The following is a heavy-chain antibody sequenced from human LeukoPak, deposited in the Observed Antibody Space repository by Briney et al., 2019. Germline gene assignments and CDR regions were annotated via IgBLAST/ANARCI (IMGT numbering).Heavy chain of an antibody. J-gene: IGHJ4*02. CDR2: IYYSGST. V-gene: IGHV4-39*07. CDR3: ARGAVVGSGWYGAFDY. CDR1: GGSISSSSYY. Sequence: NTSETLSLTCTVSGGSISSSSYYWGWIRQPPGKGLEWIGSIYYSGSTYYNPSLKSRVTISVDTSKNQFSLKLSSVTAADTAVYYCARGAVVGSGWYGAFDYWGQGTLVTVSS. D-gene: IGHD6-19*01.